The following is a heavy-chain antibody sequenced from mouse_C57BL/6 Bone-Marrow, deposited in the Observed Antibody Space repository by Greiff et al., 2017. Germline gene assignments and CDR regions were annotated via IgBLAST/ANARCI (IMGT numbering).Heavy chain of an antibody. Sequence: QVQLQQPGAELVKPGASVKMSCKASGYTFTSYWLTWVQQRPGQGLEWLGDIYPGSGSTNYNEKFKSKATLTVATSSSTAYMQLSSLTSEDSAVYYCASPLYTMVTTRVFAYWGQGTLVTVSA. D-gene: IGHD2-2*01. V-gene: IGHV1-55*01. CDR3: ASPLYTMVTTRVFAY. CDR2: IYPGSGST. J-gene: IGHJ3*01. CDR1: GYTFTSYW.